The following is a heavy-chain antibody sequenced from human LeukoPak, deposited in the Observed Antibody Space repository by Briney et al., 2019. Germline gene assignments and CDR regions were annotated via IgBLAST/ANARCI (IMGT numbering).Heavy chain of an antibody. J-gene: IGHJ4*02. Sequence: GGSRRLSCAASGLTFSHYTMHWVRQPPGKGRGSLSYINDNSDTIFYADSVKGRFTISRDNAKNSLYLQMNSLGAEDTAVYYCVRDLFGRDRRPFDCWGQGTLVTVSS. CDR1: GLTFSHYT. CDR2: INDNSDTI. CDR3: VRDLFGRDRRPFDC. V-gene: IGHV3-48*04. D-gene: IGHD3-16*01.